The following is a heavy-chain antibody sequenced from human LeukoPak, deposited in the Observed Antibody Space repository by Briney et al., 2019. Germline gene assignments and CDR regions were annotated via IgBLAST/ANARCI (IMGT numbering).Heavy chain of an antibody. CDR2: ISSNGGST. D-gene: IGHD3-16*01. J-gene: IGHJ4*02. CDR3: ARLGLARTADY. CDR1: RFTFSSYA. V-gene: IGHV3-64*01. Sequence: GGSLRLSCAASRFTFSSYAMHWVRQAPGKGLDYVSAISSNGGSTYYANSVKGRFTISRDNSKNTLYLQMGSLRAEDMAVYYCARLGLARTADYWGQGTLVTVSS.